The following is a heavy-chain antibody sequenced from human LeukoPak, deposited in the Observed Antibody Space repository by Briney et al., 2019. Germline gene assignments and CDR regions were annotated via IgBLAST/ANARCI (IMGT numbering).Heavy chain of an antibody. CDR2: IIPIFGTA. CDR1: GGTFSSYA. CDR3: AREYYYGSGSYYSEPPGVGFDP. Sequence: SVKVSCKASGGTFSSYAISWVRQAPGQGFEWMGGIIPIFGTANYAQKFQGRVTITADESTSTAYMELSSLRSEDTAVYYCAREYYYGSGSYYSEPPGVGFDPWGQGTLVTVSS. V-gene: IGHV1-69*01. J-gene: IGHJ5*02. D-gene: IGHD3-10*01.